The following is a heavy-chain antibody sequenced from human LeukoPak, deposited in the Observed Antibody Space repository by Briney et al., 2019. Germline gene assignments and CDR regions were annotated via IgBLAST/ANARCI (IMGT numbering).Heavy chain of an antibody. V-gene: IGHV3-23*01. CDR2: IYGSGGVI. CDR1: GFSFSGYG. CDR3: AKDRVPDSGYDIDY. Sequence: PGGSLRLSCAASGFSFSGYGMYWVRQAPRKGLEWVAGIYGSGGVIKYADSVKGRFTISRDNSENILYLQMDSLKVEGTAMYYCAKDRVPDSGYDIDYWGQGTLVTVSS. J-gene: IGHJ4*02. D-gene: IGHD5-12*01.